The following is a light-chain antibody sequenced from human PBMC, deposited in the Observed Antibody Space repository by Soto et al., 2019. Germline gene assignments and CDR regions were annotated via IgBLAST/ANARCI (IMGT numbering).Light chain of an antibody. CDR3: QQYDSSSPT. CDR2: DAS. J-gene: IGKJ2*01. V-gene: IGKV1-5*01. Sequence: DIQMTQSPSTLSASVGDGVTITCRASQDISVWLAWYQQRPGKAPKFLIYDASNLETGVSSRFSGSGSGTEVTLTIRSLQPDDFATYYCQQYDSSSPTCGQGTKLEIK. CDR1: QDISVW.